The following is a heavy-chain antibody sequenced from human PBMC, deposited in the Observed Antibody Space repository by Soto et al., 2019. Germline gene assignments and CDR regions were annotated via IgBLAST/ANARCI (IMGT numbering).Heavy chain of an antibody. CDR2: VYNSGST. D-gene: IGHD6-13*01. CDR1: GGSISSNY. Sequence: SETLSLTCSVSGGSISSNYWTWIRQPPGKGLEWIGYVYNSGSTNYNPSLKSRVTISEDTSKSQFSLKVNSMTAADTAVYYCARYRREAVAGYTLDNWGQGILVTVSS. CDR3: ARYRREAVAGYTLDN. V-gene: IGHV4-59*01. J-gene: IGHJ4*02.